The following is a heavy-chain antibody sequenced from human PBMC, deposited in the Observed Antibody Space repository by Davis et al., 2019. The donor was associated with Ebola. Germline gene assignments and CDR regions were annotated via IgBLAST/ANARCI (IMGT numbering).Heavy chain of an antibody. V-gene: IGHV1-18*01. Sequence: ASVKVSCQASGYTFTSYGISWVRQAPGQGLEWMGWISAYNGNTNYAPKLQGRVTMTTDTSKSTAYMELRSRRSEDTAVYYCARGDSSGWWGGGWFDPWGQGTLVTVSS. D-gene: IGHD6-19*01. J-gene: IGHJ5*02. CDR1: GYTFTSYG. CDR2: ISAYNGNT. CDR3: ARGDSSGWWGGGWFDP.